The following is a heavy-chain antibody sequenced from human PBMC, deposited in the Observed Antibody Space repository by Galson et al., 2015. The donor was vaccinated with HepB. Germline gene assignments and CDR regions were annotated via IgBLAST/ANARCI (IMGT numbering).Heavy chain of an antibody. D-gene: IGHD1-7*01. V-gene: IGHV1-2*02. J-gene: IGHJ4*02. CDR3: ARAMNYGEHYYFDY. CDR2: INPNRGDT. Sequence: SVKVSCKASGYTFTGYYIHWVRQAPGQGLEWMGWINPNRGDTNYAQKFQDRVTMTRDTSISTAYMDLFRLRSDDTAVYYCARAMNYGEHYYFDYWGQGTLVSVSS. CDR1: GYTFTGYY.